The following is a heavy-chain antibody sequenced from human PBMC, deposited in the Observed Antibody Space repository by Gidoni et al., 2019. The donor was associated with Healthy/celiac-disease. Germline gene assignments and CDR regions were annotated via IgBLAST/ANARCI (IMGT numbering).Heavy chain of an antibody. CDR3: TTETYYDFWSGFNSPYYYYYMDV. CDR1: GFTFSNAW. D-gene: IGHD3-3*01. CDR2: IKSKTDGGTT. V-gene: IGHV3-15*01. Sequence: EVQLVESGGGLVKPGGSLRLSCAASGFTFSNAWMSWVRQAPGKGLEWVGRIKSKTDGGTTDYAAPVKGRFTISRDDSKNTLYLQMNSLKTEDTAVYYCTTETYYDFWSGFNSPYYYYYMDVWGKGTTVTVSS. J-gene: IGHJ6*03.